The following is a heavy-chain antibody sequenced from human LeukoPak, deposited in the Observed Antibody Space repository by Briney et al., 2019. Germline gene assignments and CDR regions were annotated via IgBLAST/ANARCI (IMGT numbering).Heavy chain of an antibody. J-gene: IGHJ4*02. CDR3: AGGTGYGIYYFDY. Sequence: SETLSLTCAVSGGSISSGGYPWSWIRQPPGKGLEWIGYIYHSGSTYYNPSLKSRVTISVDRSKNQFSLKLSSVTAADTAVYYCAGGTGYGIYYFDYWGQGTLVTVSS. CDR2: IYHSGST. CDR1: GGSISSGGYP. D-gene: IGHD3/OR15-3a*01. V-gene: IGHV4-30-2*01.